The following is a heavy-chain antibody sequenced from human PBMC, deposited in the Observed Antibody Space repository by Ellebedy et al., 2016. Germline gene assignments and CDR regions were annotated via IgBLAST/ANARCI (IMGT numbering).Heavy chain of an antibody. CDR3: AKVSNRWAVVVYGDY. Sequence: GGSLRLSCAASGFTFSSYAMHWVRQAPGKGLEWVAVIWYDGSNKYYADSVKGRFTISRDNSTNTLYLQMNSLRAEDTAVYYCAKVSNRWAVVVYGDYWGQGTLVTVSS. V-gene: IGHV3-30*02. J-gene: IGHJ4*02. CDR1: GFTFSSYA. D-gene: IGHD3-22*01. CDR2: IWYDGSNK.